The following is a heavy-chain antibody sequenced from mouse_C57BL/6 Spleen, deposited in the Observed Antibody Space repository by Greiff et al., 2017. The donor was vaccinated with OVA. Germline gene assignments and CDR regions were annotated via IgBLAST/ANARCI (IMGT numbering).Heavy chain of an antibody. CDR3: ARHGSPYFDY. D-gene: IGHD1-1*01. CDR2: IYPRSGNT. J-gene: IGHJ2*01. CDR1: GYTFTSYG. V-gene: IGHV1-81*01. Sequence: QVQLQQSGAELARPGASVKLSCKASGYTFTSYGISWVKQRTGQGLEWIGEIYPRSGNTYYNEKFKGKATLTADKSASTAYMEVRSLTSEYSAVYFCARHGSPYFDYWGQGTTLTVSS.